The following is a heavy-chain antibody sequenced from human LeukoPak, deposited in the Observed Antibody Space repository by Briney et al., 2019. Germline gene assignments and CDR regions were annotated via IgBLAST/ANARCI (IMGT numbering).Heavy chain of an antibody. V-gene: IGHV4-30-2*01. D-gene: IGHD2-2*01. CDR2: IYHSGNT. CDR1: GGSISSGGYY. Sequence: PSETLSLTCSVSGGSISSGGYYWSWIRQPPGKGLEWIGYIYHSGNTYYNPSLKSRVTISLDRSKNQFTLKLSSVTAADTAVYYCARSNGDIVVNHPPRYAFDIWGKGQWSPSLQ. CDR3: ARSNGDIVVNHPPRYAFDI. J-gene: IGHJ3*02.